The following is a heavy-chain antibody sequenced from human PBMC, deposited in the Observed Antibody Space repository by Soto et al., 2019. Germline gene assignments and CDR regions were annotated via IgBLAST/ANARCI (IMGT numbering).Heavy chain of an antibody. D-gene: IGHD3-16*01. V-gene: IGHV3-49*03. Sequence: EVQLVESGGDLVQPGRSLRLSCTTSGFTFGDYAVSWLRQAPGKGLEWVSFIRSTASGGTAEYAASVKGRFTISRDDSKSIAYLQMNSLKTEDTAVYYCSRDLLGVRAFDIWSQGTMVTVSS. CDR3: SRDLLGVRAFDI. CDR1: GFTFGDYA. CDR2: IRSTASGGTA. J-gene: IGHJ3*02.